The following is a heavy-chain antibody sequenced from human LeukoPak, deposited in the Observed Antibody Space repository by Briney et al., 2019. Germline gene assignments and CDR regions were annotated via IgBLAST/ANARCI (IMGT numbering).Heavy chain of an antibody. CDR3: AGTELGYCTVTGCPLES. J-gene: IGHJ4*02. D-gene: IGHD2-8*02. V-gene: IGHV4-39*07. Sequence: PSETLSLTCNVSGDSISSSSYYWSWIRVPPGKGLEWIGSIYYAGSTYYNPSLKSRVTLSVDTSTNHFSLNLRSVTAADTALYFCAGTELGYCTVTGCPLESWGQGTLVTVSS. CDR2: IYYAGST. CDR1: GDSISSSSYY.